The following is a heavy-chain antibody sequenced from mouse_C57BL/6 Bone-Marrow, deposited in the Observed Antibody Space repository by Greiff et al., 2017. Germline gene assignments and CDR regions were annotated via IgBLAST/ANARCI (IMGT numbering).Heavy chain of an antibody. CDR1: GYTFTDYY. CDR3: ARRALLYDGYPHWYFDV. D-gene: IGHD2-3*01. V-gene: IGHV1-26*01. Sequence: EVQLQQSGPELVKPGASVKISCKASGYTFTDYYMNWVKQSHGKSLEWIGDINPNNGGTRYNQKFKGKATLTVDKSSSTAYMELRSLTSEDSAVYYCARRALLYDGYPHWYFDVWGTGTTVTVSS. J-gene: IGHJ1*03. CDR2: INPNNGGT.